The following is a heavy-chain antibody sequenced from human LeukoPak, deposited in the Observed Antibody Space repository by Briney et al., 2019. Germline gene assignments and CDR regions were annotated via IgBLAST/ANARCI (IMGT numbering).Heavy chain of an antibody. V-gene: IGHV1-2*02. CDR3: AAPPPGDY. Sequence: ASVKVSCKASGYTFTDYYIHWVRQAPGQGLEWMGWINPDSGATKYAQKIQGTVPMATDTSISTAYMELSRLRSDDTAVYYCAAPPPGDYWGQGTLVTVSS. J-gene: IGHJ4*02. D-gene: IGHD7-27*01. CDR2: INPDSGAT. CDR1: GYTFTDYY.